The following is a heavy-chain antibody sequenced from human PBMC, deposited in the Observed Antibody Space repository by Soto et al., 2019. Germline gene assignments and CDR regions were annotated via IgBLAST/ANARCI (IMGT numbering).Heavy chain of an antibody. CDR3: ARYVRAGDYVWGSYRYNPSYFDY. V-gene: IGHV4-30-4*01. CDR2: TYYRGIT. Sequence: SETLCVTCIFYGGSISSGDYDWSWIRQPPGTGLEWIGYTYYRGITYYNPSLKSRVTISVDTSKNQFSLKLSSVTAADTAVYYCARYVRAGDYVWGSYRYNPSYFDYWGQGTLVTVSS. D-gene: IGHD3-16*02. J-gene: IGHJ4*02. CDR1: GGSISSGDYD.